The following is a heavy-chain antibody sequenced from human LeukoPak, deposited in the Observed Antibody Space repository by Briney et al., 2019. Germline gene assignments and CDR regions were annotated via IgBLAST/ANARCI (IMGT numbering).Heavy chain of an antibody. Sequence: GRSLRLSCAASGFTFSSYGMHWVRQAPGKGLEWVAVISYDGSNKYYADSVKGRFTISRDNSKNTLYLQLNSLRAEDTAMYYCAKAKFNYGDYPYNWFDSWGQGTLVTVSS. V-gene: IGHV3-30*18. D-gene: IGHD4-17*01. CDR2: ISYDGSNK. J-gene: IGHJ5*01. CDR3: AKAKFNYGDYPYNWFDS. CDR1: GFTFSSYG.